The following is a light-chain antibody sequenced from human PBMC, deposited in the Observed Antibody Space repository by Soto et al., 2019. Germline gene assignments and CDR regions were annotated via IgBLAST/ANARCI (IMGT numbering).Light chain of an antibody. CDR3: SSFAPSNTWV. J-gene: IGLJ3*02. CDR1: SSDVGAYNY. Sequence: QSALTQPPSASGSPGQSVTISCTGTSSDVGAYNYVSWYQQHAGKAPKLVIYEVTKRPSGVPDRFSGSKSANTASLTVSGLQSHDEADYYCSSFAPSNTWVFGGGTKLTVL. V-gene: IGLV2-8*01. CDR2: EVT.